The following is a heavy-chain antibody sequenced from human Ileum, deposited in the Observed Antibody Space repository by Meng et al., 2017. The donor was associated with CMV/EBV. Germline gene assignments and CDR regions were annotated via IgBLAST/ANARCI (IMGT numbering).Heavy chain of an antibody. CDR2: ISNSGSRQ. CDR1: GFTFSNHE. Sequence: GESLKTPRAGPGFTFSNHEMNRVRQAPGKGLEWVAYISNSGSRQYYADSVRGRFTVSRDNAKNSMYLQMNSLRAEDAVLYYCTRALIIAGTTILDYWGQGTLVTVSS. CDR3: TRALIIAGTTILDY. J-gene: IGHJ4*02. D-gene: IGHD1-7*01. V-gene: IGHV3-48*03.